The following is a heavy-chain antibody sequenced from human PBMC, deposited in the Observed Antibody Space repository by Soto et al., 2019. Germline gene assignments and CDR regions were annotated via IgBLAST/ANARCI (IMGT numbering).Heavy chain of an antibody. V-gene: IGHV3-23*01. J-gene: IGHJ3*02. CDR2: ISGSGGST. Sequence: EVQLLESGGGLVQPGGSLRLSCAASGFTFNSYAMSWVRQAPGKGLEWVSAISGSGGSTYYADSVKGRFTISRDNSKNTLYLQMNSLRAEDTAVYYCARDNGEATVVTSDAFDIWGQGTMVTVSS. D-gene: IGHD4-17*01. CDR3: ARDNGEATVVTSDAFDI. CDR1: GFTFNSYA.